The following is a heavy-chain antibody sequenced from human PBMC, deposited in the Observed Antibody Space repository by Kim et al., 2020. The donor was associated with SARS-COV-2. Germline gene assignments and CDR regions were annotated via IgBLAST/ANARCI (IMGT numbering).Heavy chain of an antibody. CDR2: INHSGST. D-gene: IGHD5-18*01. CDR3: AREGGYSYGRDFDY. CDR1: GGSFSGYY. Sequence: SETLSLTCAVYGGSFSGYYWSWIRQPPGKGLEWIGEINHSGSTNYNPSLKSRVTISVDTSKNQFSLKLSSVTAADTAVYYCAREGGYSYGRDFDYWGQGT. V-gene: IGHV4-34*01. J-gene: IGHJ4*02.